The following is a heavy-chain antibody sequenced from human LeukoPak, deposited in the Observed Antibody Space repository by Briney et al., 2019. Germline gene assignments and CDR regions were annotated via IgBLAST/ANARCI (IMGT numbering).Heavy chain of an antibody. V-gene: IGHV3-7*01. J-gene: IGHJ4*02. CDR1: GFSFSAAW. CDR3: VNLGYSD. Sequence: GGSLRLSCEASGFSFSAAWMTWVRQAPGKGLEWVATIKNDGSDKHYVDSVKGRFTISRDNAKNLVYLQMNSLRVEDTAVYYCVNLGYSDGGQGTLVTVSS. D-gene: IGHD5-12*01. CDR2: IKNDGSDK.